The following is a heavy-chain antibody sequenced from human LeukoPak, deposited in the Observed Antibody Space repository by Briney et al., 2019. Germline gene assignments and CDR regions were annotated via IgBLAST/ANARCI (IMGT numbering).Heavy chain of an antibody. J-gene: IGHJ3*02. V-gene: IGHV1-18*01. CDR1: GYTFTSYG. D-gene: IGHD2-2*01. CDR2: ISAYNGNT. Sequence: EASVKVSCKASGYTFTSYGISWARQAPGQGLEWMGWISAYNGNTNYAQKLQGRVTMTTDTSTSTAYMELRSLRSDDTAVYYCARDVGYCSSTSCYGQNAFDIWGQGTMVTVSS. CDR3: ARDVGYCSSTSCYGQNAFDI.